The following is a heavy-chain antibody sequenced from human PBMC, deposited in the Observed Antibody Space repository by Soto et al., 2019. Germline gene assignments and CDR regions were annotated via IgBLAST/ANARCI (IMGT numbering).Heavy chain of an antibody. V-gene: IGHV1-2*02. CDR1: GYTFTGSY. Sequence: GASVKVSCKASGYTFTGSYMHGVRQAPGQGLEWMGWINPNSGGTNYAQKFQGRVTMTRDTSISTAYMELSRLGSDDTAVYYCARMIYNGGWPPTISYWFDPWGQGTLVTVSS. CDR3: ARMIYNGGWPPTISYWFDP. J-gene: IGHJ5*02. D-gene: IGHD2-8*01. CDR2: INPNSGGT.